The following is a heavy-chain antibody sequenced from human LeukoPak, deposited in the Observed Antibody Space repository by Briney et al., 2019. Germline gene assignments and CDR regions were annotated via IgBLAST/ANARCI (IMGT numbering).Heavy chain of an antibody. CDR1: DGSFSGYY. V-gene: IGHV4-34*01. D-gene: IGHD3-22*01. CDR2: INHSGST. J-gene: IGHJ3*02. Sequence: PSETLSLTCAVYDGSFSGYYWSWIRQPPGKGLGWIGEINHSGSTNYNPSLKSRVTISVDTSKNQFSLKLSSVTAADTAVYYCARNLVVAFDAFDIWGQGTMVTVSS. CDR3: ARNLVVAFDAFDI.